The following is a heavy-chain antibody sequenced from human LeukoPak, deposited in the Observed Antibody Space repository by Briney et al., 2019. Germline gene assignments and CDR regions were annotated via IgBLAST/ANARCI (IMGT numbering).Heavy chain of an antibody. D-gene: IGHD3-22*01. J-gene: IGHJ4*02. CDR3: ATTWAETYYYDSSGYYFDY. CDR1: GYTFTSYD. Sequence: ASVKVSCKASGYTFTSYDINWLRQATGQGLEWMGWMNPNSGNTGYAQKFQGRVTITRNTSISTAYVELSSLRSDDTAVYYCATTWAETYYYDSSGYYFDYWGQGTLVTVSP. CDR2: MNPNSGNT. V-gene: IGHV1-8*03.